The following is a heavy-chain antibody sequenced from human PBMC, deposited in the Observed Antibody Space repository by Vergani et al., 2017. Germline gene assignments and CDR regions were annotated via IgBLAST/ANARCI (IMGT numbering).Heavy chain of an antibody. Sequence: QVQLVESGGGVVQPGRSLRLSCAASGFTFSSYAMHWVRQAPGKGLEWVAGISYDGSNKYYADSVKGRFTIARDNSKNTLYLQMNSLRAEDTAVYYCARPDCSSTSCYFRKPIYGMDVWGQGTTVTVSS. CDR2: ISYDGSNK. CDR1: GFTFSSYA. D-gene: IGHD2-2*01. CDR3: ARPDCSSTSCYFRKPIYGMDV. J-gene: IGHJ6*02. V-gene: IGHV3-30-3*01.